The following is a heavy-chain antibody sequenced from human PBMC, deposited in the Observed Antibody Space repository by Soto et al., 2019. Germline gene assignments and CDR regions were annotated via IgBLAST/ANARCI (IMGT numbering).Heavy chain of an antibody. V-gene: IGHV4-61*01. CDR1: GDSVSRDNYY. CDR3: AGVNMPLVGKWFGLVL. D-gene: IGHD6-6*01. Sequence: QVQLQESGPGLVKPSETLSLTCTVSGDSVSRDNYYWSWIRQPPGKGREWIGYVFHSGSTTYNPSLKCLLTFAVGISKKQFALGLEPGTAADTAVYFCAGVNMPLVGKWFGLVLWGQGTLVSVYS. J-gene: IGHJ4*02. CDR2: VFHSGST.